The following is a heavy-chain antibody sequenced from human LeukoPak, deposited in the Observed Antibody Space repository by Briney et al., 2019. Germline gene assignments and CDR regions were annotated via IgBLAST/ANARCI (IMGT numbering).Heavy chain of an antibody. J-gene: IGHJ6*02. D-gene: IGHD6-19*01. CDR3: ARGRLASSGWYSSPLADV. CDR1: GGSFSSYY. CDR2: IYYSGST. V-gene: IGHV4-59*01. Sequence: PSETLSLTCAVYGGSFSSYYWSWIRQPPGKGLEWIGYIYYSGSTNYNPSLKSRVTMSVDTSKNQFSLKLSSVTAADTAVYYCARGRLASSGWYSSPLADVWGQGTTVTVSS.